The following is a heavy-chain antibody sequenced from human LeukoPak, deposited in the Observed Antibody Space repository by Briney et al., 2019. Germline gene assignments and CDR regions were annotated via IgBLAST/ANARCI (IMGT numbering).Heavy chain of an antibody. D-gene: IGHD2/OR15-2a*01. Sequence: GGSLRLSCAASGFTFDDYAMHWVRQAPGKGLEWVSGISWNSGSIGYADSVKGRFTISRDNAKNSLYLQMNSLRAEDTALYYCAKGNMGYYYHMDVWGKGTTVTVSS. V-gene: IGHV3-9*01. CDR2: ISWNSGSI. J-gene: IGHJ6*03. CDR1: GFTFDDYA. CDR3: AKGNMGYYYHMDV.